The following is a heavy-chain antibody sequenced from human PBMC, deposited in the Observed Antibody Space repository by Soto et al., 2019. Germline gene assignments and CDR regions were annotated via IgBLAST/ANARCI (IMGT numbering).Heavy chain of an antibody. CDR1: GLNFYDFA. CDR2: ITWNSRVL. V-gene: IGHV3-9*01. J-gene: IGHJ4*02. CDR3: AKGRYDFWSPYYFDS. Sequence: GGSLRLSCVGTGLNFYDFAMHWVRQAPGKGLEWVSGITWNSRVLAYADSVKGRFTISRDNARNSLYLQMDSLRDEDTALYYCAKGRYDFWSPYYFDSWGQGTLVTDSS. D-gene: IGHD3-3*01.